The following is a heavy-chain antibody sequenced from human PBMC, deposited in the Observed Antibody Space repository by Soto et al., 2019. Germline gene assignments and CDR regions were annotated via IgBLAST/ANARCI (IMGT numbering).Heavy chain of an antibody. V-gene: IGHV3-30*18. CDR2: ISYDGSNK. D-gene: IGHD6-19*01. CDR1: GFTFSSYG. J-gene: IGHJ4*02. CDR3: AKDTIAVAPTFDY. Sequence: QVQLVESGGGVVQPGRSLRVSCAASGFTFSSYGMHWVRQAPGKGLEWVAVISYDGSNKYYADSVKGRFTISRDNSKNTLYLQMNSLRAEDTAVYYCAKDTIAVAPTFDYWGQGTLVTVSS.